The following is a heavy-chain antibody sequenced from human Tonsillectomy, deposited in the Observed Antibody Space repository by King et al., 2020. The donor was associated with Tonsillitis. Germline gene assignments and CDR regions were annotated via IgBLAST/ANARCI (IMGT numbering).Heavy chain of an antibody. Sequence: TLKESGPVLVKPTETLTLTCNISGFSLSNARMGVSWIRQPPGKALEWLAHIFSNDEKFYSTSLKNRITISKDTSRSQVVLTMSNMDPVDTATYYCARIRRLYEYDSRDYNWFYPWGQGTLVTVSS. CDR3: ARIRRLYEYDSRDYNWFYP. V-gene: IGHV2-26*03. CDR2: IFSNDEK. D-gene: IGHD3-22*01. CDR1: GFSLSNARMG. J-gene: IGHJ5*02.